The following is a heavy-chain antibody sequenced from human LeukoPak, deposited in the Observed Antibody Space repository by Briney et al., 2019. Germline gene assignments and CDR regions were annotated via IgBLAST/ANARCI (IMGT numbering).Heavy chain of an antibody. CDR2: IKGDGIST. CDR3: ARDAAYSAFNM. V-gene: IGHV3-74*01. D-gene: IGHD4-11*01. J-gene: IGHJ3*02. Sequence: GGSLRLSCAASGFDFSSNWMHWVRHAPGQGLVWVSRIKGDGISTNYADSVKGRFTISRDNAKNSLYLQMNSLRDEDTAVYYCARDAAYSAFNMWGQGTMVTVSS. CDR1: GFDFSSNW.